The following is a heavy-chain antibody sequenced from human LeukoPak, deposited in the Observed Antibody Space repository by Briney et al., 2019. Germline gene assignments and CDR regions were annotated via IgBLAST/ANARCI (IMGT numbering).Heavy chain of an antibody. V-gene: IGHV1-8*01. CDR2: MNPNSGNT. CDR3: ARTLRRHCSGGSCYSPHLDY. CDR1: GYTFASYD. J-gene: IGHJ4*02. D-gene: IGHD2-15*01. Sequence: ASVKVSCKASGYTFASYDINWVRQATGQGLEWMGWMNPNSGNTGYTQKFQSRVTMTRNTSITTAYMELSSLRSEDTAVYYCARTLRRHCSGGSCYSPHLDYWGQGTLVTVSS.